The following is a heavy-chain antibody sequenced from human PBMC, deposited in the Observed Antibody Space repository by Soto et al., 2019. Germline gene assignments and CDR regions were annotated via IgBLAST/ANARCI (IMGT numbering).Heavy chain of an antibody. CDR2: ISSTGTYI. CDR1: GFTFTRNG. D-gene: IGHD2-15*01. CDR3: ARSGGSYYFDY. Sequence: EVQLVESGGGLVKPGGSLTLSCAASGFTFTRNGMSWVRQAPGKGLEWVSSISSTGTYIYDADSVKGRFTISRDNAKNSVYLQMNSLRVEDTAVYYCARSGGSYYFDYWGQGTLVTVSS. V-gene: IGHV3-21*01. J-gene: IGHJ4*02.